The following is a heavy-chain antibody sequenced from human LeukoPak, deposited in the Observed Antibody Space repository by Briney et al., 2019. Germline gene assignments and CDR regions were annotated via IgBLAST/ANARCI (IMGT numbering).Heavy chain of an antibody. CDR3: ARDVEGRLNLLPS. CDR1: AVTFSTYA. D-gene: IGHD1-26*01. CDR2: IIPSFGTV. J-gene: IGHJ5*02. Sequence: ASVTVSCKASAVTFSTYAITWVRQAPGQGLEWMGGIIPSFGTVYYAQKFQGRVTITADESTSTDYMELSSLRSEDTAVYYCARDVEGRLNLLPSWGQGTLVTVSS. V-gene: IGHV1-69*13.